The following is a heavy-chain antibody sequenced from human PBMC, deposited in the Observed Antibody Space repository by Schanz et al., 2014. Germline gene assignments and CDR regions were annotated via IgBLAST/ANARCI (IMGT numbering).Heavy chain of an antibody. Sequence: VQLVESGGGLVKPGGSLRLSCAASGFSIRNHDMHWVRQATGAGLEWVSAIGTAGDTFYLDSVKGRFTISRDNSKNTLYLHMNTLRSEDTAVYYCAKDSTHIDIVLVPTAIDYWGQGTLVTVSS. V-gene: IGHV3-13*04. CDR2: IGTAGDT. CDR3: AKDSTHIDIVLVPTAIDY. D-gene: IGHD2-2*01. J-gene: IGHJ4*02. CDR1: GFSIRNHD.